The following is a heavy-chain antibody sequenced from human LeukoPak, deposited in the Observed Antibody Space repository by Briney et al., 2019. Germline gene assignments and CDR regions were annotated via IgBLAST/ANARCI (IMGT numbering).Heavy chain of an antibody. D-gene: IGHD3-3*01. Sequence: SETLSPTCAVYGGSFSGYYWSWIRQPPGKGLEWIGEINHSGSTNYNPSLKSRVTISVDTSKNQFSLKLSSVTAADTAVYYCARDGDGSGYFDYWGQGTLVTVSS. CDR1: GGSFSGYY. CDR3: ARDGDGSGYFDY. J-gene: IGHJ4*02. CDR2: INHSGST. V-gene: IGHV4-34*01.